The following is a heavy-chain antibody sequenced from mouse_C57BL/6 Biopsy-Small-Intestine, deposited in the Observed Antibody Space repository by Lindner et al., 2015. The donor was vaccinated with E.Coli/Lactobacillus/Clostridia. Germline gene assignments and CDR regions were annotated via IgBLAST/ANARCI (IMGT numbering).Heavy chain of an antibody. CDR1: AYTLNEVS. Sequence: SVKVSCKVSAYTLNEVSVHWVRQTPGEGLEWMGGLDPEDGETIYAQKFLGRVTLSEDTSSNTAYMELRSLTFGDMAIYYCALHRGRGVYFDPRGQGTLVTVSS. D-gene: IGHD2-1*01. CDR2: LDPEDGET. V-gene: IGHV1-83*01. CDR3: ALHRGRGVYFDP. J-gene: IGHJ4*01.